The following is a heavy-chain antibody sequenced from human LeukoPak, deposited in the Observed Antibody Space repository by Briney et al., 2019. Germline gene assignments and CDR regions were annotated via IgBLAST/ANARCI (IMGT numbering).Heavy chain of an antibody. CDR2: IYYSGST. CDR3: ARLATYYYDSSPYDY. J-gene: IGHJ4*02. D-gene: IGHD3-22*01. Sequence: SETLSLTCTVSGVSISSYYWSWIRQPPGKGLEWIGYIYYSGSTNYNPSLKSRVTISVDTSKNQFSLKLTSVTAADTAVYYCARLATYYYDSSPYDYWGQGTLVTVSS. CDR1: GVSISSYY. V-gene: IGHV4-59*08.